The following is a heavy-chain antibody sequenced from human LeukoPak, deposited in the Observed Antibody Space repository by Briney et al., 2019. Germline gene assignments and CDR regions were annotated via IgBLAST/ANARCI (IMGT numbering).Heavy chain of an antibody. CDR1: DGSINSYY. V-gene: IGHV4-59*01. D-gene: IGHD4/OR15-4a*01. Sequence: NPSETLSLTCSVFDGSINSYYWTWIRQPPGKGLEWIGYIYYTGSTNYNPSLKSRVTISVDTSKNQFSLKLSSVTAADTAVYYCARGATYFDYWGQGTLVTVSS. CDR3: ARGATYFDY. J-gene: IGHJ4*02. CDR2: IYYTGST.